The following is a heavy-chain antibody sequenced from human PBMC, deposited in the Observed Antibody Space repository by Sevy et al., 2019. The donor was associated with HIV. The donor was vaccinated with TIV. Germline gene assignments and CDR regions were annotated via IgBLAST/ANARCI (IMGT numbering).Heavy chain of an antibody. V-gene: IGHV3-33*01. Sequence: GGSLRLSCAASGFTFSSYGMHWVRQAPGKGLEWVAVIWYDGSNKYYADSVKGRFTISRDNSKNTLYLRMNSLRAEDTAVYYCARDGVIAAAFFDYWGQGTLVTVSS. D-gene: IGHD6-13*01. CDR3: ARDGVIAAAFFDY. CDR2: IWYDGSNK. CDR1: GFTFSSYG. J-gene: IGHJ4*02.